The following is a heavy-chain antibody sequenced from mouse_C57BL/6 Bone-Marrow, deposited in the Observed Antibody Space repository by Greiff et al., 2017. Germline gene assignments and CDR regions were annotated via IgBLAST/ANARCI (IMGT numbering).Heavy chain of an antibody. J-gene: IGHJ2*01. Sequence: QVQLKESGAELVKPGASVKMSCKASGYTFTTYPLEWMKQNHGQSLEWIGNFHPYNDDTKYNEKFQGKATLTVETSSSTVYLQLSRLTSDDSAVYYCARGGNYGGYYFDYWGQGTTLTVSS. CDR2: FHPYNDDT. CDR1: GYTFTTYP. V-gene: IGHV1-47*01. CDR3: ARGGNYGGYYFDY. D-gene: IGHD2-1*01.